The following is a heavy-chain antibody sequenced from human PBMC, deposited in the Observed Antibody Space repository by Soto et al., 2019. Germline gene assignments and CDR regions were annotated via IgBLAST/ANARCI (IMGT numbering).Heavy chain of an antibody. CDR3: ARLLWFGELEYYYYMDV. CDR2: ISSSSSYI. CDR1: GFTFSSYS. J-gene: IGHJ6*03. D-gene: IGHD3-10*01. V-gene: IGHV3-21*01. Sequence: EVQLVESGGGLVKPGGSLRLSCAASGFTFSSYSMNWVRQAPGKGLEWVSSISSSSSYIYYADSVKGRFTISRDNAKNSLYLHMNSLRAEDTAVYYCARLLWFGELEYYYYMDVWGKGTTVTVSS.